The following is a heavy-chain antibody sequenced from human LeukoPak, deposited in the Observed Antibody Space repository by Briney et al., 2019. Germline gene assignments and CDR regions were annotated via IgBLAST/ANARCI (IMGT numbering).Heavy chain of an antibody. J-gene: IGHJ3*02. CDR2: INPSGGST. V-gene: IGHV1-46*01. D-gene: IGHD3-10*01. CDR1: GYTFTSYY. Sequence: GASVKVSCKASGYTFTSYYMHWVRQAPGQGLEWMGIINPSGGSTSYAQKFQGRVTMTEDTSTDTAYMELSSLRSEDTAVYYCATPVLLWFGEFSGGAFDIWGQGTMVTVSS. CDR3: ATPVLLWFGEFSGGAFDI.